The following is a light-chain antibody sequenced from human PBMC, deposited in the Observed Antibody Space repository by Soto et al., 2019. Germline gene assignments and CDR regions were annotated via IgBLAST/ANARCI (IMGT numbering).Light chain of an antibody. CDR3: SSYTISSTLEV. CDR2: EVS. V-gene: IGLV2-14*01. Sequence: QSALTQPASVSGSPGQSITISCTGTSSDVGGYNYVSWYQQHPGKAPKLMIYEVSNRPSGVSNRFSVSKSGNTASLTISGLQSEDEADYYCSSYTISSTLEVFGTGTKLTV. CDR1: SSDVGGYNY. J-gene: IGLJ1*01.